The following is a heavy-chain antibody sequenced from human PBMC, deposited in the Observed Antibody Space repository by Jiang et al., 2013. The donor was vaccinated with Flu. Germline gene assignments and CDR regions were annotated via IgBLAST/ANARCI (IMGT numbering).Heavy chain of an antibody. CDR1: GGSISSGGYY. CDR3: ARSGITMVRGVIPSSQLGFDP. CDR2: IYYSGST. V-gene: IGHV4-31*02. D-gene: IGHD3-10*01. Sequence: SGGSISSGGYYWSWIRQHPGKGLEWIGYIYYSGSTYYNPSLKSRVTISVDTSKNQFSLKLSSVTAADTAVYYCARSGITMVRGVIPSSQLGFDPWGQGTLVTVSS. J-gene: IGHJ5*02.